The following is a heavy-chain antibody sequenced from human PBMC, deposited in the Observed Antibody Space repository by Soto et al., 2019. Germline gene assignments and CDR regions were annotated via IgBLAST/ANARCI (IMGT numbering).Heavy chain of an antibody. D-gene: IGHD5-12*01. Sequence: GASVKLSCTASGGTFSSYTISWVRQAPGQGLEWMGRIIPILGIANYAQKFQGRVTITADKSTSTAYMELSSLRSEDTAVYYCARVLGNGKWLRLDYWGQGTLVTVSS. CDR2: IIPILGIA. V-gene: IGHV1-69*02. CDR3: ARVLGNGKWLRLDY. CDR1: GGTFSSYT. J-gene: IGHJ4*02.